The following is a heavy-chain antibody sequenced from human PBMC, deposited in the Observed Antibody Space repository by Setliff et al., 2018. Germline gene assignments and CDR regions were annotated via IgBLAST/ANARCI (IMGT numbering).Heavy chain of an antibody. CDR2: IWHDGGNK. Sequence: GGSLRLSCAASGFTFSNYRMHWVRQAPGKGPEWVAVIWHDGGNKYHADSVKGRFTISRDNSKNTLYLQMNSLRPEDTAVYYCARTCSGSGCYAGLESWGQGTPVTVSS. CDR1: GFTFSNYR. J-gene: IGHJ4*02. D-gene: IGHD2-15*01. V-gene: IGHV3-33*08. CDR3: ARTCSGSGCYAGLES.